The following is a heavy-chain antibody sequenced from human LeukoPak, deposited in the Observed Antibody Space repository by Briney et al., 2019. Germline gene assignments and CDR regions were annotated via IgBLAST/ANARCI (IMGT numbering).Heavy chain of an antibody. D-gene: IGHD6-19*01. CDR1: GSSISGGYF. V-gene: IGHV4-38-2*01. Sequence: PSETLSLTCAVSGSSISGGYFWGWIRQPPGKGLEGIGTINHRGTSYYNPSLMSRVTMSVDTSKNHFSLKLTSVTATDTAVYYSVRAAVDGPGHNAFDIWGEGTMVTVSS. CDR2: INHRGTS. CDR3: VRAAVDGPGHNAFDI. J-gene: IGHJ3*02.